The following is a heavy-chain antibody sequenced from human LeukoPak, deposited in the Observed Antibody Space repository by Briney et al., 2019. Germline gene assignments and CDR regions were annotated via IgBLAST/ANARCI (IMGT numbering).Heavy chain of an antibody. J-gene: IGHJ5*02. CDR1: GFTFSRNN. Sequence: GGSLRLPCAASGFTFSRNNMHWVRQAPGKGLEYVSSITGNGGVTYYANSVKGRFTISRDNSKNMLYLQMGSLRTEDMGVYYCASLDTSMAWGQGTLVTVSS. CDR3: ASLDTSMA. V-gene: IGHV3-64*01. CDR2: ITGNGGVT. D-gene: IGHD5-18*01.